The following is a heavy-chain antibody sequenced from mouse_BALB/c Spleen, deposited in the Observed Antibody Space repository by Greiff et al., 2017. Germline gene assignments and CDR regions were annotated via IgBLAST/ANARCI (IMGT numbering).Heavy chain of an antibody. CDR1: GYSFTGYY. D-gene: IGHD2-1*01. J-gene: IGHJ4*01. CDR2: ISCYNGAT. V-gene: IGHV1S34*01. CDR3: ARSRGNYYYAMDY. Sequence: LVKTGASVKISCKASGYSFTGYYMHWVKQSHGKSLEWIGYISCYNGATSYNQKFKGKATFTVDTSSSTAYMQFNSLTSEDSAVYYCARSRGNYYYAMDYWGQGTSVTVSS.